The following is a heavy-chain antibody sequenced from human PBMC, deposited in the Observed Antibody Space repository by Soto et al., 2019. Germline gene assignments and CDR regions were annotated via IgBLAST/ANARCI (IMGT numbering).Heavy chain of an antibody. CDR1: GFSLRNYG. D-gene: IGHD3-10*01. CDR3: ARLQGDNSGTYGMDV. J-gene: IGHJ6*02. Sequence: EVQLLESGGGLVQPGGSLRLSCSASGFSLRNYGMNWVRQAPGKGLEWVSVISNSGGTIKYADSVKGRFTISRDNFQSKVYLELNSLRAEDTAVYSCARLQGDNSGTYGMDVWGQGTTVTVS. V-gene: IGHV3-23*01. CDR2: ISNSGGTI.